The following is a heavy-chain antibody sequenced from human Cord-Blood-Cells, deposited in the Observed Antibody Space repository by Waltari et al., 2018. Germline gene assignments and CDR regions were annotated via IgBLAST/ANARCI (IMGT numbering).Heavy chain of an antibody. J-gene: IGHJ2*01. CDR2: INHSGST. Sequence: QVQLQQWGAGLLKPSETLSLTCAVYGGSFSGSSWSWIRQPPGKGLEWIGEINHSGSTNYNPSLKSRVTISVDTSKNQFSLKLSSVTAADTAVYYCASSGAGNWYFDLWGRGTLVTVSS. CDR1: GGSFSGSS. D-gene: IGHD7-27*01. V-gene: IGHV4-34*01. CDR3: ASSGAGNWYFDL.